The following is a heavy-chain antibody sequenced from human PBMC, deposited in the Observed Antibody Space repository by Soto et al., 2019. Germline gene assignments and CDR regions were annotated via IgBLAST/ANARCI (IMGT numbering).Heavy chain of an antibody. Sequence: EVQLLESGGGLVQPGGSLRLSCAASGFTFRSYAMSWVRQAPGKGLEWVSAISGSGGSTYYADSVKGRFTISRDNSKNTLYLQMNSLRAEDTAVYYCALDYDYIWGSYPVGPVDYWGQGTLVTVSS. D-gene: IGHD3-16*02. CDR2: ISGSGGST. V-gene: IGHV3-23*01. CDR1: GFTFRSYA. J-gene: IGHJ4*02. CDR3: ALDYDYIWGSYPVGPVDY.